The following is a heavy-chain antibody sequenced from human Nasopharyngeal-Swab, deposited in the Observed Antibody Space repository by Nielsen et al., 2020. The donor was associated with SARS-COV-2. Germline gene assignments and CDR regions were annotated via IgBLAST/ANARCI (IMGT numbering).Heavy chain of an antibody. CDR1: GFTFDDYA. D-gene: IGHD6-13*01. CDR3: AKDCSSSWYTWGLFDY. CDR2: ISWNSGSI. J-gene: IGHJ4*02. V-gene: IGHV3-9*01. Sequence: SLKISCAASGFTFDDYAMHWVRQAPGKGLERVSGISWNSGSIGYADSVKGRFTISRDNAKNSLYLQMNSLRAEDTALYYCAKDCSSSWYTWGLFDYWGQGTLVTVSS.